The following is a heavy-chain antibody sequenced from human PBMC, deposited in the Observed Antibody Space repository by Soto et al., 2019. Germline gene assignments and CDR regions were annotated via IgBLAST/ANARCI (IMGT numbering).Heavy chain of an antibody. CDR1: GLSFSSHG. V-gene: IGHV3-30*18. Sequence: QVQLVESGGGVVQPGRSLRLSCAASGLSFSSHGMHWVRQAPGRGLEWVAVISHDGSFKSYADSLRGRFTVSRDNSKNTLYLQIHSLRPEDTAVYYCAKLEGSVPVDGDWFDPWGQGTLVTVSS. D-gene: IGHD6-19*01. J-gene: IGHJ5*02. CDR2: ISHDGSFK. CDR3: AKLEGSVPVDGDWFDP.